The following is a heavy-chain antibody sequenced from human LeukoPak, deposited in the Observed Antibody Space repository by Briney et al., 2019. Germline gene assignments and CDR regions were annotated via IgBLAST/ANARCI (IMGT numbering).Heavy chain of an antibody. V-gene: IGHV4-39*01. J-gene: IGHJ3*02. CDR3: ARHFDRDGYKSNAFDI. D-gene: IGHD5-24*01. CDR2: MYYSGST. Sequence: PSETLSLTCTVSGGSFSSSSYYWGWIRQPPGKGLEWIGSMYYSGSTYYNASLRSRVTISVDTSKNQFPLKLSSVTAADTAVYYCARHFDRDGYKSNAFDIWGQGTMVTVSS. CDR1: GGSFSSSSYY.